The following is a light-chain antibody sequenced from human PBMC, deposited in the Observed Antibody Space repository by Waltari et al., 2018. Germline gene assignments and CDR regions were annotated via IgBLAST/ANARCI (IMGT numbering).Light chain of an antibody. J-gene: IGLJ2*01. CDR1: SSNIGSNT. CDR2: SDN. Sequence: QSVLTQPPSASGTPGQRVTISCSGSSSNIGSNTVSWYQQLPGAAPKLLIHSDNQRPSGVPDRFSGSKSGTSASLAISGLQSEDEAEYFCAAWDDSLNGRVVFGGGTKLTVL. CDR3: AAWDDSLNGRVV. V-gene: IGLV1-44*01.